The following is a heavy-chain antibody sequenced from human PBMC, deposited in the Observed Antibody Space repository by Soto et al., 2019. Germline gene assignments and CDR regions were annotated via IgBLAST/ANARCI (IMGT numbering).Heavy chain of an antibody. Sequence: EVQLVESGGGLVKPGGSLRLSCAASGFTFSGYSMNWVRQAPGKGLEWVSSISSSSSYIYYADSVKGRFTISRDNAKNSLYLQMNSLRAEDTAVYYCARVYCSSTSCYGGYYYYGMDVWGQGTTVTVSS. CDR3: ARVYCSSTSCYGGYYYYGMDV. J-gene: IGHJ6*02. D-gene: IGHD2-2*01. CDR1: GFTFSGYS. CDR2: ISSSSSYI. V-gene: IGHV3-21*01.